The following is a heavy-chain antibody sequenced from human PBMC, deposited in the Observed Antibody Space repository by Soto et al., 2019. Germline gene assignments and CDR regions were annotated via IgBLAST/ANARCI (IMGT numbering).Heavy chain of an antibody. V-gene: IGHV5-51*01. CDR2: IYPGDSDT. D-gene: IGHD5-12*01. Sequence: GESLKISCKGSGYSFTSYWIGWVRQMPGKGLEWMGIIYPGDSDTRYSPSFQGQVTISADKSISTAYLQWSSLKASDTAMYYCAGGCEVARDYYYGMDVWGQGTTVTVSS. CDR1: GYSFTSYW. J-gene: IGHJ6*02. CDR3: AGGCEVARDYYYGMDV.